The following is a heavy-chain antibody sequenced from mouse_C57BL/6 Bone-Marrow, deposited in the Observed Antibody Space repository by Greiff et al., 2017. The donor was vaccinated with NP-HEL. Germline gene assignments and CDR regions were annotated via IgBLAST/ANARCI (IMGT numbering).Heavy chain of an antibody. D-gene: IGHD6-1*01. CDR3: ARNLRWYFDY. CDR1: GFSLTSYG. V-gene: IGHV2-2*01. J-gene: IGHJ2*01. CDR2: IWSGGSK. Sequence: VKLVESGPGLVQPSQSLSITCTVSGFSLTSYGVHWVRQSPGKGLEWLGVIWSGGSKDYNAAFISRLSISKDNSKSQVFFKMNSLQADDTAIYYCARNLRWYFDYWGQGTTLTVSS.